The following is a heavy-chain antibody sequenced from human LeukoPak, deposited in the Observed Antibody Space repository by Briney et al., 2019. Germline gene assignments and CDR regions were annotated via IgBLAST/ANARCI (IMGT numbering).Heavy chain of an antibody. V-gene: IGHV1-69*04. D-gene: IGHD3-22*01. CDR2: IIPILGIA. J-gene: IGHJ4*02. CDR1: GGTFSSYA. Sequence: SVKVSCKASGGTFSSYAISWVRPAPGQGLEWMGRIIPILGIANYAQKFQGRVTITADKSTSTAYMELSSLRSEDTAVYYCARDPSGYYDSSGYYSNDYWGQGTLVTVSS. CDR3: ARDPSGYYDSSGYYSNDY.